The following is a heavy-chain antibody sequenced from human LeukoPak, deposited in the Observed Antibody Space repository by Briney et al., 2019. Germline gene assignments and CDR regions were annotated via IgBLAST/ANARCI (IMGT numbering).Heavy chain of an antibody. CDR1: GYTFTGYY. D-gene: IGHD3-10*01. Sequence: ASVKVSYKASGYTFTGYYMHWVRQAPGQGLEWMGRINPNSGGTNYAQKFQGRVTMTRDTSISTAYMELSRLRSDDTAVYYCARDQGGFGELIDYWGQGTLVTVSS. CDR3: ARDQGGFGELIDY. V-gene: IGHV1-2*06. CDR2: INPNSGGT. J-gene: IGHJ4*02.